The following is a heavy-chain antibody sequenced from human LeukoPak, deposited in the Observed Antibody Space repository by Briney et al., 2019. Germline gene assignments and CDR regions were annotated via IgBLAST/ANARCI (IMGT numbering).Heavy chain of an antibody. CDR1: GGSISSSSYY. J-gene: IGHJ3*02. D-gene: IGHD2-2*01. V-gene: IGHV4-39*01. Sequence: SETLSLTCTVSGGSISSSSYYWGWIRQPPGKGLEWIGSIYYSGSTYYNPSLKSRVTISVDTSKNQFSLKLSSVTAADTAVYYCARHPATRRAGAFDIWGQGTMVTVS. CDR3: ARHPATRRAGAFDI. CDR2: IYYSGST.